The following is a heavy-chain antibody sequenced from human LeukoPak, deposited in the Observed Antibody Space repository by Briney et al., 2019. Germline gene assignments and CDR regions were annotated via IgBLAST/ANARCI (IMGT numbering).Heavy chain of an antibody. V-gene: IGHV3-23*01. CDR1: GFTFSNSA. D-gene: IGHD2-2*01. J-gene: IGHJ4*02. CDR3: AKEEVPNDY. Sequence: SGGSLRLSCVVSGFTFSNSAMSWVRQAPGKGLEWVSGISISGGTTYYAASVKGRFTISRDNSKNTVYLQLNSLRAEDAAVYYCAKEEVPNDYWGQGTLVTVSS. CDR2: ISISGGTT.